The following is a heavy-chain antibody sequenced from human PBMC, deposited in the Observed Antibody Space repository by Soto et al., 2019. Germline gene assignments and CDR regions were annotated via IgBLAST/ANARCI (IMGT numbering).Heavy chain of an antibody. CDR1: GFTFGDYA. D-gene: IGHD4-4*01. CDR3: TRDPAPHYSNYYYYGMDV. Sequence: PGGSLRLSCTASGFTFGDYAMSWVRQAPGKGLEWVGFIRSKAYGGTTEYAASVKGRFTISRDDSKSIAYLQMNSLKTEDTAVYYCTRDPAPHYSNYYYYGMDVWGQGTTVTVSS. V-gene: IGHV3-49*04. J-gene: IGHJ6*02. CDR2: IRSKAYGGTT.